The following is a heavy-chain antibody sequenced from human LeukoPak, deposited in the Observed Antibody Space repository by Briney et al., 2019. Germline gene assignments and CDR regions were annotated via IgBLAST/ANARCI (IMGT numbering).Heavy chain of an antibody. V-gene: IGHV4-39*01. CDR1: XASISSSIYY. J-gene: IGHJ5*02. Sequence: SETLSLTCTVSXASISSSIYYWGWLRQPPGKGLDWIGSMHYRGSSYYNPSLKSRVTISVYTSKNQFSLKLNSTTAADTATYYCARHGIDYYDSSGYSNWFDPWGQGTLVTVSS. CDR2: MHYRGSS. CDR3: ARHGIDYYDSSGYSNWFDP. D-gene: IGHD3-22*01.